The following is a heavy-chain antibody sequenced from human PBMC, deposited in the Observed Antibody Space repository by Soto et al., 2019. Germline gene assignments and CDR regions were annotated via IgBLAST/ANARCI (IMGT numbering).Heavy chain of an antibody. CDR2: ISGSGGST. J-gene: IGHJ4*02. CDR3: AKLTSPYYYDFWSGYYDSFGFDY. Sequence: GGSLRLSCAASGFTFSSYAMSWVRRAPGKGLEWVSAISGSGGSTYYADSVKGRFTISRDNSKNTLYLQMNSLRAEDTAVYYCAKLTSPYYYDFWSGYYDSFGFDYWGQGTLVTVSS. V-gene: IGHV3-23*01. CDR1: GFTFSSYA. D-gene: IGHD3-3*01.